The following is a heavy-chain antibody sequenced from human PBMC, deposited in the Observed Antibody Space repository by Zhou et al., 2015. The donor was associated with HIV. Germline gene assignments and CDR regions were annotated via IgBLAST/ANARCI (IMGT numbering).Heavy chain of an antibody. CDR1: GGTFSSYA. CDR2: IIPIFGTA. Sequence: QVQLVQSGAEVKKPGSSVKVSCKASGGTFSSYAISWVRQAPGQGLEWMGGIIPIFGTANYAQKFQGRVTITADESTSTAYMELSSLRSEDTAVYYCASLAVADYYYYYYGMDVWGQGTTVTVSS. D-gene: IGHD6-19*01. V-gene: IGHV1-69*12. CDR3: ASLAVADYYYYYYGMDV. J-gene: IGHJ6*02.